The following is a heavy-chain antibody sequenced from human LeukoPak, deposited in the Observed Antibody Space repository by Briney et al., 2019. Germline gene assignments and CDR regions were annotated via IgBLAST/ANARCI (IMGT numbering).Heavy chain of an antibody. CDR3: ARESTSIFDY. CDR2: TYYRSKWYN. Sequence: SQTLSLTCAISGDSVSSNSAAWNWITQCPSRGLEWLGRTYYRSKWYNDYAVSLKSRITINPDPSKNQFSLQLNSVTPEDTAVYYCARESTSIFDYWGQGTLVTVSS. V-gene: IGHV6-1*01. CDR1: GDSVSSNSAA. J-gene: IGHJ4*02.